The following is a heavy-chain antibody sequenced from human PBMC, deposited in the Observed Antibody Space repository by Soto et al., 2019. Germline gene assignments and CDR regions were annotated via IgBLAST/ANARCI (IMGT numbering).Heavy chain of an antibody. Sequence: EVQVLESGGGLAQPGGSLRLSCVASGFTFSDYAMAWVRQSPGKGLEWVSSIIGSGGSTYYADSVKGRFTISRDNSKNTVFLQMNSLRAEDTAVYYCAKDHGMDVWGQGATVTVSS. CDR3: AKDHGMDV. CDR2: IIGSGGST. J-gene: IGHJ6*02. V-gene: IGHV3-23*01. CDR1: GFTFSDYA.